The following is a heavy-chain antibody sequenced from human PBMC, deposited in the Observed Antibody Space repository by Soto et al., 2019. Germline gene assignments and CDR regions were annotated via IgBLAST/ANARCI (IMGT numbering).Heavy chain of an antibody. CDR2: ISWITGTI. V-gene: IGHV3-9*01. CDR1: GFSFDDYA. CDR3: ATSHYYSTGYFEAFEI. J-gene: IGHJ3*02. Sequence: EVQLVESGGGWVQPGRSLRLSCAASGFSFDDYAMHWVRQAPGKGLEWVSGISWITGTIDYTDSVQGRFTISRDSAKNSLYLQINSLRPEDTALYYCATSHYYSTGYFEAFEIWGQGTMVTVSS. D-gene: IGHD3-22*01.